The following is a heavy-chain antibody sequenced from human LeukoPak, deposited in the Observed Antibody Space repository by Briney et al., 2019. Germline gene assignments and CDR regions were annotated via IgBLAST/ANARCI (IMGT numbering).Heavy chain of an antibody. D-gene: IGHD2-15*01. CDR3: ARMTPDSPSFDY. Sequence: SGPALVKPTQTLTLTCTFSGFSLSTPEMCVTWIRQPPGKALEWLARIDWDDDKFYSPSLRTRLTVSKDTPKNQVVLRMTNMDPVDTGTYYCARMTPDSPSFDYWGQGALITVSS. CDR2: IDWDDDK. V-gene: IGHV2-70*17. CDR1: GFSLSTPEMC. J-gene: IGHJ4*02.